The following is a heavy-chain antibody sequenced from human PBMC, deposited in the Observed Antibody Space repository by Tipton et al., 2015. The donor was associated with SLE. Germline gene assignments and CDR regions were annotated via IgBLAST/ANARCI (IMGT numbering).Heavy chain of an antibody. Sequence: SLRLSCAASGFTFSSHEMNWVRQAPGKGLEWVSYISSSGSTIYYADSVKGRFTISRDNAKNSLYLQMNSLRAEDTAVYYCAKGIAAAGAFDYWGQGTLVTVSS. CDR1: GFTFSSHE. CDR2: ISSSGSTI. CDR3: AKGIAAAGAFDY. D-gene: IGHD6-13*01. J-gene: IGHJ4*02. V-gene: IGHV3-48*03.